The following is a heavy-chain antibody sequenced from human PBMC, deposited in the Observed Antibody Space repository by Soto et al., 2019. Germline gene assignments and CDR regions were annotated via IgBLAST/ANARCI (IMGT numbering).Heavy chain of an antibody. J-gene: IGHJ4*02. CDR2: ISLEGSNK. CDR3: AKDGANTVAARFLDS. V-gene: IGHV3-30*18. D-gene: IGHD6-19*01. Sequence: PGGSLRLSCEASVFNFSHYAMHWVRQAPGKGLEWLAIISLEGSNKYSAKPVKDRFTISRDNSKSTLYLQMNSLRPEDTAVYYCAKDGANTVAARFLDSWGQGTPVTVSS. CDR1: VFNFSHYA.